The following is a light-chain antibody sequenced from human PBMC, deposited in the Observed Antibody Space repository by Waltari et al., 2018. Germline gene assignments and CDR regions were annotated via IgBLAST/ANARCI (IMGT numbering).Light chain of an antibody. CDR1: KLGDKY. V-gene: IGLV3-1*01. CDR3: QAWDSNVVI. CDR2: KDS. J-gene: IGLJ2*01. Sequence: SYDLTQPPSVSVSPGQTASITCSGDKLGDKYACWYQQKPGQSPVVVIYKDSQRPSGLPERFSGSNSGNTATLPISGAQALDEADYYCQAWDSNVVIFGGGTKLTVL.